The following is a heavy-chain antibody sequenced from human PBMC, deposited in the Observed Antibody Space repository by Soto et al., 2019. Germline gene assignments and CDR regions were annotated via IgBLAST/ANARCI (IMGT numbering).Heavy chain of an antibody. J-gene: IGHJ4*02. V-gene: IGHV3-30*18. CDR3: AKDSYYYGSGTRLPFDY. CDR1: GFTFRSYG. D-gene: IGHD3-10*01. Sequence: QVQLVDSGGGVVQPGRSLRLYCAASGFTFRSYGMHWVRQAPGKLLEWGAVISDDGSNKDYADSVKGRFTIPRDNSKNTQYLQMNSLRAEDTAVYYCAKDSYYYGSGTRLPFDYWGQGTLVTVSS. CDR2: ISDDGSNK.